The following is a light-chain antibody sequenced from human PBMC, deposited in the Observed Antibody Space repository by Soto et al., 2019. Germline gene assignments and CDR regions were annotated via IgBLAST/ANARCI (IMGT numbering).Light chain of an antibody. CDR2: GAS. J-gene: IGKJ4*01. Sequence: DIQMTQSPSSLSASVGDRVTITCRASQSINRYLNWYQQKPVTAPKLLISGASSLQSGVPSRFSGSGSGTDFTLTISSLQPEDFATYYCQQGSSTLTFGGGTKVEIK. CDR3: QQGSSTLT. CDR1: QSINRY. V-gene: IGKV1-39*01.